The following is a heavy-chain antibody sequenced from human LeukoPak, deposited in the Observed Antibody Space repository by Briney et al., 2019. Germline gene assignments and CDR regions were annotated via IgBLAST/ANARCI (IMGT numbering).Heavy chain of an antibody. D-gene: IGHD1/OR15-1a*01. J-gene: IGHJ3*02. CDR1: GGSFSGYY. CDR2: INHSGST. V-gene: IGHV4-34*01. CDR3: ARGPGTYEAFDI. Sequence: ASETLSLTCAVYGGSFSGYYWSWIRQPPGKGLEWIGEINHSGSTNYNPSLKSRVTISVDTSKNQFSLKLSSVTAADTAVYYCARGPGTYEAFDIWPPGTMVTVSS.